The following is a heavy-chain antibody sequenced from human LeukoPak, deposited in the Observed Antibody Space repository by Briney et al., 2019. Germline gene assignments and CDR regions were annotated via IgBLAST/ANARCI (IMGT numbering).Heavy chain of an antibody. Sequence: ASXKVSCKASGGTFSSYTISWVRQAPGQGLEWMGRIIPILGIANYAQKFQGRVTITADKSTSTAYMELSGLRSEDTAVYYCARVPYYYDSSGYYEIGSAWGQGTLVTVSS. V-gene: IGHV1-69*02. CDR2: IIPILGIA. D-gene: IGHD3-22*01. CDR3: ARVPYYYDSSGYYEIGSA. CDR1: GGTFSSYT. J-gene: IGHJ5*02.